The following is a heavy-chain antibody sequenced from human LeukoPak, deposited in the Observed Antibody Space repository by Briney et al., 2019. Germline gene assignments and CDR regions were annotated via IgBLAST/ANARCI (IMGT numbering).Heavy chain of an antibody. Sequence: PSETLSLTCAVYGGSFSGYYWSWIRQPPGKGLEWIGEINHSGSTNYNPSLKSRVTISVDTSKNQSSLKLSSVTAADTAVYYCARVPYSGNYFDYWGQGTLVTVSS. J-gene: IGHJ4*02. CDR3: ARVPYSGNYFDY. CDR2: INHSGST. D-gene: IGHD1-26*01. CDR1: GGSFSGYY. V-gene: IGHV4-34*01.